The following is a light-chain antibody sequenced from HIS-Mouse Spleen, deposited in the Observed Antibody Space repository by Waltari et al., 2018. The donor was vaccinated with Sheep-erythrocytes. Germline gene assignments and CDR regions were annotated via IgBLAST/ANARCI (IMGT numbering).Light chain of an antibody. J-gene: IGLJ2*01. CDR2: EGS. V-gene: IGLV2-23*03. CDR1: SSDVGSYNL. CDR3: CSYAGSSTFHVV. Sequence: QSALTQPASVSGSPGQSITIPCTGTSSDVGSYNLVSWYQQHPGKAPKLMIYEGSKRPSGVSNRFSGSKSGNTASLTISGLQAEDEAEYYCCSYAGSSTFHVVFGGGTKLTVL.